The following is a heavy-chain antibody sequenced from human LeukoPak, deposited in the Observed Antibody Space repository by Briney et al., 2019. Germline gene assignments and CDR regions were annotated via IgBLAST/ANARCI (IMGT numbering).Heavy chain of an antibody. V-gene: IGHV1-18*04. CDR3: ASKDQLLDDASDI. CDR2: ISPYNGNT. D-gene: IGHD1-1*01. J-gene: IGHJ3*02. Sequence: ASVKVSCKTSGYTFTSYTVTWVRQAPGQGLEYMGWISPYNGNTNSAQNVQDRLIMTTDTSTSTAYMELRSLTSDDTAVYFCASKDQLLDDASDIWGQGTMVTVSS. CDR1: GYTFTSYT.